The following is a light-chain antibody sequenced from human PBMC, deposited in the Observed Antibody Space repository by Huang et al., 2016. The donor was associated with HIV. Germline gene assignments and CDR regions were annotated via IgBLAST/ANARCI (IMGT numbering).Light chain of an antibody. V-gene: IGKV1-39*01. CDR2: ATS. CDR3: QQSYTSSYN. J-gene: IGKJ2*01. Sequence: DIQMTQSPSSLYAFVGDRVTITCRTSQSIRNYLNWYQQRPGEAPNLLIYATSTLQSGVPSRFSGSGSGTEFTLTINRLQPGDFAVYYCQQSYTSSYNFGQGTKLEIK. CDR1: QSIRNY.